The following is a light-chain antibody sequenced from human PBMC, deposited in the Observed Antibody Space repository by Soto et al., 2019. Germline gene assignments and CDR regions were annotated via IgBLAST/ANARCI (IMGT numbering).Light chain of an antibody. CDR1: QSINNN. CDR2: GAF. Sequence: EIVRTQSPVTLSVSPGERATLSCRASQSINNNLAWYQQKPGQAPSLLIYGAFTRATGIPARFSATGSGTEFTLTISSLQSEDFALYYCQQYNDWPLTFGQGTKVDIK. CDR3: QQYNDWPLT. J-gene: IGKJ1*01. V-gene: IGKV3-15*01.